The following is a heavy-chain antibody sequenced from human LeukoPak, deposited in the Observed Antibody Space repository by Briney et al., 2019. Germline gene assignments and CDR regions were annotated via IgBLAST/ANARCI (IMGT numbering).Heavy chain of an antibody. D-gene: IGHD6-13*01. Sequence: SETLSLTCTVSGGSISSHYWSWIRQPPGKGLEWIGYIYYSGSTNYNPSLKSRVTISVDTSKNQFSLKLSSVTAADTAVYYCARGESSSWYSSDYWGQGTLVTVSS. V-gene: IGHV4-59*11. CDR1: GGSISSHY. CDR2: IYYSGST. CDR3: ARGESSSWYSSDY. J-gene: IGHJ4*02.